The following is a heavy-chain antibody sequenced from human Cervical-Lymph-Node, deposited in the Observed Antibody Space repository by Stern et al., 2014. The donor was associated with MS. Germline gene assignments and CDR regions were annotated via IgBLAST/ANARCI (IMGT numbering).Heavy chain of an antibody. J-gene: IGHJ6*02. D-gene: IGHD3-10*01. CDR3: ATVGFTGSGGYFWGYGMDV. CDR2: ISFEGLSN. V-gene: IGHV3-30-3*01. Sequence: VPLVESGGGVVQPGGSLRLSCAASGFTFSDNAMHWVRQAPGQGLEWVAVISFEGLSNVYAVSANGRFTISRDNSKKRLLLEMSSLIVNDSAVYYCATVGFTGSGGYFWGYGMDVWGQGTAVTVSS. CDR1: GFTFSDNA.